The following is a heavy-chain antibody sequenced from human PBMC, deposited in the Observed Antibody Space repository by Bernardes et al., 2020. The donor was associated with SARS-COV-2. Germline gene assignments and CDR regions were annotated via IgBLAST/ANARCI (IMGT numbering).Heavy chain of an antibody. CDR2: ISSSGSTI. V-gene: IGHV3-11*01. D-gene: IGHD2-15*01. CDR1: GFTFSDYY. J-gene: IGHJ6*02. CDR3: AREGCSGGSCYDDYYSGMDV. Sequence: GGSLRLSCAASGFTFSDYYMSWIRQAPGKGLEWVSYISSSGSTIYYADSVKGRFTISRDNAKNSLYLQMNSLRAEDTAVYYCAREGCSGGSCYDDYYSGMDVWGQGTTVTVSS.